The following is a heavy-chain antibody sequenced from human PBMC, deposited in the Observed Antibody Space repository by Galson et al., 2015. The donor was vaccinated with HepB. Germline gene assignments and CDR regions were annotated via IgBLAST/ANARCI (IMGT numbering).Heavy chain of an antibody. V-gene: IGHV5-51*03. CDR3: ARRSDLWDAIGAFDI. CDR2: IYPHDSDT. Sequence: QSGAEVKKPGESLKISCKGSGDTLNIYWIGWVRQMPGKGLEYMGLIYPHDSDTEFSPSFRGQVTISADTSISTVYLQWSSVKTSDTATYFCARRSDLWDAIGAFDIWGQGTVVTVSS. J-gene: IGHJ3*02. D-gene: IGHD3-16*01. CDR1: GDTLNIYW.